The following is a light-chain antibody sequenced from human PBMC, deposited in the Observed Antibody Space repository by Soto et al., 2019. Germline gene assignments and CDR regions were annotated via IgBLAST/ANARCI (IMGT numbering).Light chain of an antibody. CDR1: QSVLYSSNNKNY. CDR2: WAS. J-gene: IGKJ1*01. V-gene: IGKV4-1*01. CDR3: QQYYNTPWT. Sequence: DIVMTQSPDSLAVSLGERATINCKSSQSVLYSSNNKNYLAWYQQKPGQPPNLLIYWASTRESGVPDRFSGGGSGTNFTLTISSLQAEDVAVYYCQQYYNTPWTFGQGTKVEIK.